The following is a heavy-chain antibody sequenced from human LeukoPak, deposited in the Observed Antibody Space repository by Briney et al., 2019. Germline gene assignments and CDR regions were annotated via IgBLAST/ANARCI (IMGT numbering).Heavy chain of an antibody. V-gene: IGHV3-23*01. J-gene: IGHJ5*02. CDR3: ARDPAPSRTNWFDP. D-gene: IGHD1-14*01. Sequence: PGGSLRLSCAASGFTFSSYTMSWVRQAPGKGLEWVSAISGSGAVTHYADSVRGRFTISRDNSRNTLYLQMNSLRADDTATYYCARDPAPSRTNWFDPWGQGTLVTVSS. CDR1: GFTFSSYT. CDR2: ISGSGAVT.